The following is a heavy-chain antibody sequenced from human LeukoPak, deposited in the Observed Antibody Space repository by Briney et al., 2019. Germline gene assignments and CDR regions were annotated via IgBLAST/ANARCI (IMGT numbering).Heavy chain of an antibody. CDR3: AKTTSGYSSGRYPGWPVDY. CDR1: GFTFSSYA. D-gene: IGHD6-19*01. V-gene: IGHV3-23*01. J-gene: IGHJ4*02. CDR2: IFGSGGST. Sequence: GGSLRLSCAASGFTFSSYAMYWVRQAPGKGLEWVSGIFGSGGSTHYADSVKGRFTISRDNSKNTVYLQMNSLRAEDTAVYYCAKTTSGYSSGRYPGWPVDYWGQGTLVTASS.